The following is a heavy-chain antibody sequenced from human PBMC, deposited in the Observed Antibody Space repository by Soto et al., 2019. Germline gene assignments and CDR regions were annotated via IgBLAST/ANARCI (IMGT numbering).Heavy chain of an antibody. CDR2: ISSSSSTI. J-gene: IGHJ4*02. CDR3: ARDRRYAIRGDDY. Sequence: GGSLRLSCAASGFTFSSYSMNWVRQAPGKGLEWVSYISSSSSTIYYADSVKGRFTISRDNAKNSLYLQMNSLRAEDTAVYYCARDRRYAIRGDDYWGQGTLVTVSS. D-gene: IGHD2-8*01. V-gene: IGHV3-48*01. CDR1: GFTFSSYS.